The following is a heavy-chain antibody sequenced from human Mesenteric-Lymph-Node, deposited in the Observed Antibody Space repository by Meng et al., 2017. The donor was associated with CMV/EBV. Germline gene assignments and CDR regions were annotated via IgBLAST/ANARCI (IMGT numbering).Heavy chain of an antibody. D-gene: IGHD1-26*01. CDR2: IYYSGST. Sequence: SETLSLTCTVSGGSISGYYWSWIRQPPGKGLEWMGYIYYSGSTNYNPSLKRRVTISLDTSKKQFSLKLSSVTAADTAVYYCARADVGWFDPWGQGTLVTVSS. CDR3: ARADVGWFDP. J-gene: IGHJ5*02. CDR1: GGSISGYY. V-gene: IGHV4-59*01.